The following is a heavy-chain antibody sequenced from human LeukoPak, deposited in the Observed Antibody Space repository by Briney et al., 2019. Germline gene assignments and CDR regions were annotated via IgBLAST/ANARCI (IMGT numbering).Heavy chain of an antibody. CDR2: ISGSGGST. CDR1: GFTFSSYA. Sequence: PGGSLRLSCAASGFTFSSYAMSWVRQAPGKGLEWVSAISGSGGSTYYADSVKGRFTISRDNSKNSLYLHMNGLKTEDTAVYYCSRDGTLSDDSGFDIWGQGTMVTVSS. D-gene: IGHD5-24*01. CDR3: SRDGTLSDDSGFDI. J-gene: IGHJ3*02. V-gene: IGHV3-23*01.